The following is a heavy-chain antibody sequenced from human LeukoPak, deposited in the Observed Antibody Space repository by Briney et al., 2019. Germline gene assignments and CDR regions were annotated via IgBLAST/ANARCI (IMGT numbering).Heavy chain of an antibody. CDR2: IYYSGST. Sequence: SETLSLTCTVSGGSISSGDYYWSWIRQPPGKGLEWIGYIYYSGSTNYNPSLKSRVTISVDTSKNQFSLKLSSVTAADTAVYYCASNRGYSYGLDYWGQGTLVTVSS. CDR1: GGSISSGDYY. CDR3: ASNRGYSYGLDY. D-gene: IGHD5-18*01. J-gene: IGHJ4*02. V-gene: IGHV4-61*08.